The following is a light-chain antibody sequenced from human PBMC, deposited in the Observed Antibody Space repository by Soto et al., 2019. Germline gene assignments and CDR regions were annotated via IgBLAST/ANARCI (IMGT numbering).Light chain of an antibody. CDR1: SSDVGGYNY. CDR2: EVN. V-gene: IGLV2-8*01. Sequence: QSVLTQPPSAPGSPGQSVAISCTGTSSDVGGYNYVSWYQQHPGKAPKLMIYEVNKRPSGVPDRFSGSKSGNTASLTVSGLQAEAEADYYCQSYDSTLSARYVFGTGTKVTVL. J-gene: IGLJ1*01. CDR3: QSYDSTLSARYV.